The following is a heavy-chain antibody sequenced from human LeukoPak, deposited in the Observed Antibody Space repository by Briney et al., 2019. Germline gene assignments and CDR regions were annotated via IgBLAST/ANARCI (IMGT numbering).Heavy chain of an antibody. V-gene: IGHV1-69*05. J-gene: IGHJ3*02. CDR2: IIPIFGTA. CDR1: GGTFSSYA. Sequence: SVKVSCKASGGTFSSYAISWVRQAPGQGLEWMGRIIPIFGTANYAQKFQGRVTITTDESTSTAYMELSSLRSEDTAVYYCAREDIVVVPAAKRRAFDIWGQGTMVTVSS. D-gene: IGHD2-2*01. CDR3: AREDIVVVPAAKRRAFDI.